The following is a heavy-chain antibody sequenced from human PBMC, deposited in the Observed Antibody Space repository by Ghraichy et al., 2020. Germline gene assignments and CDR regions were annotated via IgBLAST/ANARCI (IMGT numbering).Heavy chain of an antibody. Sequence: SETLSLTCTVSGGSISSYYWSWIRQPAGKGLEWIGRIYTSGSTNYNPSLKSRVTMSVDTSKNQFSLKLSSVTAADTAMYYCARDHLLWFGDTYGMDVWGQGTTVTVSS. D-gene: IGHD3-10*01. CDR1: GGSISSYY. CDR3: ARDHLLWFGDTYGMDV. CDR2: IYTSGST. V-gene: IGHV4-4*07. J-gene: IGHJ6*02.